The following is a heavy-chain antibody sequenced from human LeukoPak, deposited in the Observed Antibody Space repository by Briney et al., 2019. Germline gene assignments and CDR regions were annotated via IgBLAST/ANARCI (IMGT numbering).Heavy chain of an antibody. D-gene: IGHD1-1*01. Sequence: PSETLSLTCTVSGGSISSYYWSWIRQPPGKGLEWIGSIYYSGSTYYNPSLKSRVTISVDTSKNQFSLKLSSVTAADTAVYYCARHGGTTGIDAFDIWGQGTMVTVSS. CDR3: ARHGGTTGIDAFDI. CDR2: IYYSGST. CDR1: GGSISSYY. V-gene: IGHV4-59*05. J-gene: IGHJ3*02.